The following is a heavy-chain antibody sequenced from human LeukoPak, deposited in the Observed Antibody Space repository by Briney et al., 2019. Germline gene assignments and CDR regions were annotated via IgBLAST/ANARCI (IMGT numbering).Heavy chain of an antibody. D-gene: IGHD6-13*01. V-gene: IGHV4-4*07. J-gene: IGHJ4*02. CDR1: GGSISSYY. CDR2: IYSTGST. Sequence: KPSETLSLTCTVPGGSISSYYWSWIRQPAGKGLEWIGRIYSTGSTNYNPSLKSRVTMSVDTSKNQFSLRLRSVTAADTAVYYCARQIASAGTAGLDFWGQGALVTVSS. CDR3: ARQIASAGTAGLDF.